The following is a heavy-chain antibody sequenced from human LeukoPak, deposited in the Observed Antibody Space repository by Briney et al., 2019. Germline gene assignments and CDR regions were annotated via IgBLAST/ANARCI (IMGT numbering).Heavy chain of an antibody. J-gene: IGHJ4*02. CDR1: GFTFSSYS. Sequence: GGSLRLSCAASGFTFSSYSMNWVRQAPGKGLEWVSSISSSSSYIYYADSVKGRFTISRDNSKNTLYLQMNSLRAEDTAVYYCAKDAISHELDQGQNYFDYWGQGTLVTVSS. D-gene: IGHD3-3*01. CDR2: ISSSSSYI. V-gene: IGHV3-21*04. CDR3: AKDAISHELDQGQNYFDY.